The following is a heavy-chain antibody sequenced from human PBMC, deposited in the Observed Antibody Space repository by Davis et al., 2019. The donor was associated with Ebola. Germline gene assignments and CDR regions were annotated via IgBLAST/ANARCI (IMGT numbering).Heavy chain of an antibody. Sequence: GGSLRLSCAASGFTFSSYAMHWVRQAPGKGLEWVAVISYDGSNKYYADSVKGRFTISRDNSKNTLYLQMNSLRAEDTAVYYCARDRTAYSGYVDYFDYWGQGTPVTVSS. CDR2: ISYDGSNK. CDR3: ARDRTAYSGYVDYFDY. V-gene: IGHV3-30-3*01. D-gene: IGHD5-12*01. J-gene: IGHJ4*02. CDR1: GFTFSSYA.